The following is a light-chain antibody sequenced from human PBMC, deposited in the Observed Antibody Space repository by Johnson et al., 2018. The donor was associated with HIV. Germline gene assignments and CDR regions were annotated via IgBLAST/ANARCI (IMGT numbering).Light chain of an antibody. J-gene: IGLJ1*01. CDR3: GPWDSSLGAHYV. Sequence: QSVLTQPPSVSAAPGQKVTLSCSGSSSNIGNNYVSWYQQLPGTAHKLLIYENNKLHSEIPYRFSGYKSGTAAALGITGIQTGDEADYYRGPWDSSLGAHYVFGTGTKVTV. CDR2: ENN. V-gene: IGLV1-51*02. CDR1: SSNIGNNY.